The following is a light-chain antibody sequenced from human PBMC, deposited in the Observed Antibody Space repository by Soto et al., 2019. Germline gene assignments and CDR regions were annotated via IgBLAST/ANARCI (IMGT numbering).Light chain of an antibody. CDR2: DAS. J-gene: IGKJ2*01. V-gene: IGKV3-11*01. CDR1: QSVSSY. CDR3: QQRSNWPPYT. Sequence: EIVLTQSPATLSLSPGERATLSCRASQSVSSYLAWYQQKPGQAPRLLIYDASNRATGTPARFSGSGSGTDFTLPISSREPEDFAVYYCQQRSNWPPYTFGQGTKLEIK.